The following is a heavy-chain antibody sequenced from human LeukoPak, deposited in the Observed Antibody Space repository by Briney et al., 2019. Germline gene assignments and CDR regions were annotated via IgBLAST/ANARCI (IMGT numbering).Heavy chain of an antibody. Sequence: SVKVSCKASGGTFSSYAISWVRQAPGQGLEWMGAIIPIFGTANYAQKFQGRVTITADESTSTAYMELSSLRSEDTAVYYCARASYYYDSSGYYYGAFHIWGQGTMVTVSS. CDR3: ARASYYYDSSGYYYGAFHI. J-gene: IGHJ3*02. V-gene: IGHV1-69*13. CDR2: IIPIFGTA. D-gene: IGHD3-22*01. CDR1: GGTFSSYA.